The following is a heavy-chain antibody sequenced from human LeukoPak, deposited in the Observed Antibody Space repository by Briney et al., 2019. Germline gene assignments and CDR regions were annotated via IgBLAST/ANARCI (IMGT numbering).Heavy chain of an antibody. D-gene: IGHD4-17*01. CDR2: ISYDGSNK. CDR1: GFTFSSYG. Sequence: GGSLRLSCAASGFTFSSYGMHWVRQAPGKGLEWVAVISYDGSNKHYADSVKGRFTISRDNSKNTLYLQMNSLRAEDTAVYYGAHYGDEYYFDYWGQGTLVTVSS. J-gene: IGHJ4*02. V-gene: IGHV3-30*03. CDR3: AHYGDEYYFDY.